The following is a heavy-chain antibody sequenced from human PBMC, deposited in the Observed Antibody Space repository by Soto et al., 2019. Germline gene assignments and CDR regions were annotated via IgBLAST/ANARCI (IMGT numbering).Heavy chain of an antibody. Sequence: QVQLVQSGAEVKKPGSSVKVSCKASGGTFSSYAISWVRQAPGQGLEWMGGIIPIFGTANYAQKFQGRVTITADESTSTAYMELSSLRAEDTAVYYCARDKVVTRRYAFEIWGQGTMVTVSS. CDR1: GGTFSSYA. J-gene: IGHJ3*02. CDR3: ARDKVVTRRYAFEI. D-gene: IGHD2-21*02. V-gene: IGHV1-69*01. CDR2: IIPIFGTA.